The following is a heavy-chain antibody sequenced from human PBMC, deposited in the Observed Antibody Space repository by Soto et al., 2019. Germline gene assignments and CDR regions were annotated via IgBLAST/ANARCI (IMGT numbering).Heavy chain of an antibody. CDR3: ASHSSSSYYYYYGMDV. CDR2: ISGSGGST. Sequence: GGSMRLACAASGFTFSSYAMTWVRQAPGKGLEWVSAISGSGGSTYYADSVKGRFTISRDNSKNTLYLQMNSLRAEDTAVYYCASHSSSSYYYYYGMDVWGQGTTVTVSS. J-gene: IGHJ6*02. V-gene: IGHV3-23*01. D-gene: IGHD6-6*01. CDR1: GFTFSSYA.